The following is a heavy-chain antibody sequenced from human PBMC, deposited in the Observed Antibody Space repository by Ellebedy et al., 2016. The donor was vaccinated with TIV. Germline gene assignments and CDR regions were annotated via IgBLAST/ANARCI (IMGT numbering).Heavy chain of an antibody. CDR3: ARAGGTGSYYGEIVMYYFDY. D-gene: IGHD1-26*01. V-gene: IGHV1-69*13. Sequence: AASVKVSCKASGGTFSSYAISWVRQAPGQGLEWMGGIIPIFGTANYAQKFQGRVTITADESTSTDYMELSSLRSEDTAVYYCARAGGTGSYYGEIVMYYFDYWGQGTLVTVSS. CDR2: IIPIFGTA. CDR1: GGTFSSYA. J-gene: IGHJ4*02.